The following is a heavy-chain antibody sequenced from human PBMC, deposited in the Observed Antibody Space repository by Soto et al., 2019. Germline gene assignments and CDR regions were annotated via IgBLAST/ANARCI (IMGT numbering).Heavy chain of an antibody. J-gene: IGHJ4*02. D-gene: IGHD5-12*01. Sequence: LSLTFAVSGGSISSGGYSWSWIRQPPGKGLEWIGYIYHSGSTYYNPSLKSRVTISVDRSKNQFSLKLSSVTAADTAVYYCARGYSGYEYYFDYWGQGTLVTVSS. V-gene: IGHV4-30-2*01. CDR3: ARGYSGYEYYFDY. CDR2: IYHSGST. CDR1: GGSISSGGYS.